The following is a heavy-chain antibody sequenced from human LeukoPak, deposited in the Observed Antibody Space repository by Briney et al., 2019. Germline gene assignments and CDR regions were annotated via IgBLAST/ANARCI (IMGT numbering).Heavy chain of an antibody. Sequence: GGSLRLSCVASGFTLDRYAMHWVRQAPGKGLEWVAGFSLDTDRIDYADSVKGRFTVSKDDAKKTLYLQMNNLRTEDTALYFCTKDITPGGADVWGQGTTVTSP. CDR1: GFTLDRYA. D-gene: IGHD3-10*01. J-gene: IGHJ6*02. CDR3: TKDITPGGADV. V-gene: IGHV3-9*01. CDR2: FSLDTDRI.